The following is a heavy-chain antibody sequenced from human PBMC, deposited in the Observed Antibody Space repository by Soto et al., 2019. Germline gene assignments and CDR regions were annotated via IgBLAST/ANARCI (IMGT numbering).Heavy chain of an antibody. Sequence: QVQLVQSGAEVKKPGSSVKVSCKASGGTFSSYAISWVRQAPGQGLEWLGGIIPIFGTANYAQKFQGRVTITADESTSTAYMELSSLRSEDTAVYYCARGRVGASQPWYWFDPWGQGTLVTVSS. J-gene: IGHJ5*02. CDR1: GGTFSSYA. D-gene: IGHD1-26*01. CDR3: ARGRVGASQPWYWFDP. CDR2: IIPIFGTA. V-gene: IGHV1-69*01.